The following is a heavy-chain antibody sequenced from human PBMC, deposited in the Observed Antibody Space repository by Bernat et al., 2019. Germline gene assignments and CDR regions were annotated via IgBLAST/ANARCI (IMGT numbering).Heavy chain of an antibody. CDR3: ARDTGDYDFWSGYETIDY. CDR2: ISAYNGNT. CDR1: GYTFTSYG. V-gene: IGHV1-18*01. J-gene: IGHJ4*02. D-gene: IGHD3-3*01. Sequence: QVQLVQSGAEVKKPGASVKVSCTASGYTFTSYGISWVRQAPGQGLEWMGWISAYNGNTNYAQKLQGRVTMTTDTSTSTAYMELRSLRSDDTAVYYCARDTGDYDFWSGYETIDYCGQGTLVTVSS.